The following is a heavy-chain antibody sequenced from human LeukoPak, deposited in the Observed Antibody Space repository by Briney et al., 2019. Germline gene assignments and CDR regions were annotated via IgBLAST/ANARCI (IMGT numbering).Heavy chain of an antibody. D-gene: IGHD3-10*01. CDR3: ARGRSRITSRDAFDI. Sequence: PSETLSRTCTLSGGSISSGGYYWSWIRQHPGKCQEWIGYIYYSGSTYYNPSLKSRVTISVDTSKNQFSLKLSSVTAADTAVYYCARGRSRITSRDAFDIWGQGTMVTVSS. CDR2: IYYSGST. CDR1: GGSISSGGYY. J-gene: IGHJ3*02. V-gene: IGHV4-31*03.